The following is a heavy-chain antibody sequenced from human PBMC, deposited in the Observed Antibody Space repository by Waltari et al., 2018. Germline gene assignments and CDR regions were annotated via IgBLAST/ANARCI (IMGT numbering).Heavy chain of an antibody. V-gene: IGHV4-39*07. CDR2: INHSGST. Sequence: QLQLQESGPGLVKPSETLSLTCTVSGGSISSSSYYWSWIRQPPGKGLEWIGEINHSGSTNYNPSLKSRVTISVDTSKNQFSLKLSSVTAADTAVYYCARGPSGARIVLDWGQGTLVTVSS. CDR3: ARGPSGARIVLD. CDR1: GGSISSSSYY. J-gene: IGHJ4*02. D-gene: IGHD1-26*01.